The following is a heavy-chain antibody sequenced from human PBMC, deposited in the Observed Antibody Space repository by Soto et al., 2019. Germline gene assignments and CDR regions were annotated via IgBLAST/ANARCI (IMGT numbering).Heavy chain of an antibody. D-gene: IGHD5-12*01. CDR1: GGSFSGYY. Sequence: PSETLSLTCAAYGGSFSGYYWSWIRQPPGKGLEWIGEINHSGSTNYNPSLKSRVTISVDTSKNQFSLKLSSVTAADTAVYYCASGANIVATITQFDYWGQGTLVTVSS. CDR3: ASGANIVATITQFDY. J-gene: IGHJ4*02. CDR2: INHSGST. V-gene: IGHV4-34*01.